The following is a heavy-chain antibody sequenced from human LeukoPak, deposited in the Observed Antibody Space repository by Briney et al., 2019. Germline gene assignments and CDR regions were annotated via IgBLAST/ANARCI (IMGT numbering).Heavy chain of an antibody. CDR1: GFTFSTYN. J-gene: IGHJ4*02. CDR2: IHSSSSTI. CDR3: ARQVLLWFGELETCDY. Sequence: PGGSLRLSCVASGFTFSTYNMNWVRQAPGKGLEWVSYIHSSSSTIYYADSVKGRFTISRDNAKNSLYLQMNSLRAEDTAVYYCARQVLLWFGELETCDYWGQGTLVTVSS. D-gene: IGHD3-10*01. V-gene: IGHV3-48*01.